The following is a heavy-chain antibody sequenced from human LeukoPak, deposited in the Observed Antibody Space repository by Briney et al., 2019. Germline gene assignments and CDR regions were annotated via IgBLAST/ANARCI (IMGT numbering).Heavy chain of an antibody. Sequence: GGSLRLSCAASGFTFSSYGMHWVRQAPGKGLEWVAFIRYDGSNKYYADSVKGRFTISRDNSKNTLYLQMNSLRAEDTAVYYCARDWWEMATIFDYWGQGTLVTVSS. CDR3: ARDWWEMATIFDY. V-gene: IGHV3-30*02. CDR1: GFTFSSYG. D-gene: IGHD5-24*01. J-gene: IGHJ4*02. CDR2: IRYDGSNK.